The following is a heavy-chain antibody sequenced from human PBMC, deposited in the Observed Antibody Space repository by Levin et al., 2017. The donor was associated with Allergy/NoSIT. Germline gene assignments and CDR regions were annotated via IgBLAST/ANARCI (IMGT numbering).Heavy chain of an antibody. J-gene: IGHJ4*02. CDR2: VNPSGTI. D-gene: IGHD6-19*01. V-gene: IGHV4-34*01. CDR1: GGSFSGNF. CDR3: ATTSGWRDF. Sequence: SETLSLTCAVYGGSFSGNFWSWIRQPPGKGLEWIGEVNPSGTINYNPSLESRVTIVVDTSKNQFSLKVNSVTAADTAMYFCATTSGWRDFWGQGTLVTVSS.